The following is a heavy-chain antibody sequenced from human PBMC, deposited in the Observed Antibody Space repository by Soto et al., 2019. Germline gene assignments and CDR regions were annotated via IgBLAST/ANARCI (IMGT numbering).Heavy chain of an antibody. CDR2: IRNKANSYAT. CDR1: GFTFSGSS. Sequence: EVQLVESGGGLVQPGGSLKLSCAASGFTFSGSSVHWVRQASGKWLEWVGRIRNKANSYATAYAASVRGRFTISRDDSKNTAFLQMNRLNTEDTAVYYCISHSPEDMIRTWGQGTLVTVSS. J-gene: IGHJ4*02. D-gene: IGHD2-15*01. V-gene: IGHV3-73*02. CDR3: ISHSPEDMIRT.